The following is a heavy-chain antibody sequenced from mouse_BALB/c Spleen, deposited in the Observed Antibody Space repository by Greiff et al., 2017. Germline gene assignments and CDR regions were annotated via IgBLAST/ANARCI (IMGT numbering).Heavy chain of an antibody. CDR2: ISYSGST. CDR1: GDSITSGY. J-gene: IGHJ4*01. V-gene: IGHV3-8*02. Sequence: EVQRVESGPSLVKPSQTLSLTCSVTGDSITSGYWNWIRKFPGNKLEYMGYISYSGSTYYNPSLKSRISITRDTSKNQYYLQLNSVTTEDTATYYCARSVYYGYVYAMDYWGQGTSVTVSS. CDR3: ARSVYYGYVYAMDY. D-gene: IGHD2-2*01.